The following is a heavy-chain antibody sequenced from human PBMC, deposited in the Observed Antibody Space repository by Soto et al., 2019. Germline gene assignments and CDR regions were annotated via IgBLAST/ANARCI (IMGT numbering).Heavy chain of an antibody. CDR3: AGSQYYDFWSGYRYFDY. D-gene: IGHD3-3*01. J-gene: IGHJ4*02. Sequence: SETLSLTCTVSGGSISSSSYYWVWIRQPPGKGLEWIGCIYYSGSTYYNPSLKSRVTISVDTSKNQFSLKLSSVTAADTAVYYCAGSQYYDFWSGYRYFDYWGQGTLVTVSS. CDR1: GGSISSSSYY. V-gene: IGHV4-39*07. CDR2: IYYSGST.